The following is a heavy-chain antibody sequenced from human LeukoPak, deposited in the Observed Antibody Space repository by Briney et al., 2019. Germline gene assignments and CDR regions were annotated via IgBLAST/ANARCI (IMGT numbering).Heavy chain of an antibody. CDR2: ISAYNGNT. CDR3: ARDGYSSSSAAFDI. J-gene: IGHJ3*02. V-gene: IGHV1-18*01. Sequence: ASVKVSRKASGYTFTSYGISWVRQAPGQGLEWMGWISAYNGNTNYAQKLQGRVTMTTDTSTSTAYMELRSLRSDDTAVYYCARDGYSSSSAAFDIWGQGTMVTVSS. CDR1: GYTFTSYG. D-gene: IGHD6-6*01.